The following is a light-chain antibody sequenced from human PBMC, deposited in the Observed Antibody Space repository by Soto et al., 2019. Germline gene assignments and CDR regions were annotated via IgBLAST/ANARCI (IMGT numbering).Light chain of an antibody. V-gene: IGKV1-39*01. CDR3: QQSYSTPMYT. CDR2: AAS. J-gene: IGKJ2*01. CDR1: QSISSY. Sequence: DIQMTQSPSSLSASVGDRVTITCRASQSISSYLNWYQQKPGKAPNLLIYAASSLESGVPSRFSGSGSGTDFTLTISSLQPEDFATYYCQQSYSTPMYTFGQGTKVDI.